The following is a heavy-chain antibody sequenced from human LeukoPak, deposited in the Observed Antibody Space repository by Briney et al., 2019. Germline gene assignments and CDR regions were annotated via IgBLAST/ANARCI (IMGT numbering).Heavy chain of an antibody. CDR1: GFTFSSYA. V-gene: IGHV3-23*01. CDR3: ARDGSGSYSFDY. Sequence: GGSLRLSCAASGFTFSSYAMSWVRQAPGKGLEWVSAISGSGGSTYYADSVKGRFTISRDNSKNTLYLQMNSLRAEDTAVYYCARDGSGSYSFDYWGQGTLVTVSS. D-gene: IGHD3-10*01. J-gene: IGHJ4*02. CDR2: ISGSGGST.